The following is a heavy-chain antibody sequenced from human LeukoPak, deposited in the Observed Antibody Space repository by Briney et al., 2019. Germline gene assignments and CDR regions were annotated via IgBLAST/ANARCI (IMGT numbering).Heavy chain of an antibody. V-gene: IGHV3-48*03. Sequence: GGSLRLSCAASGFTFTTYEMNWVRQTPGKGLEWLSYISANGDTIYYADSVKGRFTISRDNGRKSLYLQMNSLRVEDTGIYYCVSAYGGLLDYWGQGTLVTVSS. CDR1: GFTFTTYE. CDR2: ISANGDTI. J-gene: IGHJ4*02. CDR3: VSAYGGLLDY. D-gene: IGHD3-16*01.